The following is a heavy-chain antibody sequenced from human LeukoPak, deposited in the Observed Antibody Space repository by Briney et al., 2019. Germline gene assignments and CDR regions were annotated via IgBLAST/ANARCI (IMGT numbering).Heavy chain of an antibody. CDR3: ARDRPYYGDYAGFDY. CDR1: GYTFTSYY. J-gene: IGHJ4*02. D-gene: IGHD4-17*01. CDR2: INPSGGST. V-gene: IGHV1-46*01. Sequence: ASVKVSCKASGYTFTSYYMHWVRQAPGQGLEWMGIINPSGGSTSYAQKFQGRVTMTRDTSTSTVYMELSSLRSEDTAVYYCARDRPYYGDYAGFDYWGQGTLVTVSS.